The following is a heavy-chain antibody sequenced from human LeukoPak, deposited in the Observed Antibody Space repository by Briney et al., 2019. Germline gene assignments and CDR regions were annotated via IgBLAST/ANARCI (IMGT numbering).Heavy chain of an antibody. D-gene: IGHD5-24*01. Sequence: GRSLRLSCAASGFSFDDYAMHWVRQAPGKGLEWVASITWNSGTIVYVDSVKGRFTISRDNAKNSLYLQMNSLRVEDTAVYYCAKEMAGFDYWGQGTLVTVSS. J-gene: IGHJ4*02. CDR1: GFSFDDYA. CDR2: ITWNSGTI. CDR3: AKEMAGFDY. V-gene: IGHV3-9*01.